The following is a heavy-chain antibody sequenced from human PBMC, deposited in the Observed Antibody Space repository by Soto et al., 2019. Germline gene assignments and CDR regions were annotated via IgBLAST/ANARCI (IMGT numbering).Heavy chain of an antibody. CDR2: ISGSGGST. J-gene: IGHJ4*02. CDR1: GFTFSSYA. CDR3: AKVPLATSAVLTLFDY. Sequence: TGGSLRLSCAASGFTFSSYAMSWVRQAPGKGLEWVSAISGSGGSTYYADSVKGRFTISRDNSKNTLYLQMNSLRAEDTAVYYCAKVPLATSAVLTLFDYWGQGTLVTVSS. V-gene: IGHV3-23*01. D-gene: IGHD5-12*01.